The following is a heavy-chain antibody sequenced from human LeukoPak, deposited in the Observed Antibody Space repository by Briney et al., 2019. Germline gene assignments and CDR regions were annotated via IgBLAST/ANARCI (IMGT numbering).Heavy chain of an antibody. CDR1: GGSISSYY. CDR2: ISDIGSI. CDR3: AGHHPRNTVDF. Sequence: SETLSLTCTVSGGSISSYYWSWIRQPPGKGLQWIAYISDIGSINYNPSLKSRVTISLDTSKNQFSLKLSSVTAADTAVYYCAGHHPRNTVDFWGQGTLVTVSS. D-gene: IGHD2/OR15-2a*01. V-gene: IGHV4-59*08. J-gene: IGHJ4*02.